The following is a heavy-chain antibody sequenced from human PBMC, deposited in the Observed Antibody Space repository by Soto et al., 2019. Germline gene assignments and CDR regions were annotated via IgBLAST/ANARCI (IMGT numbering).Heavy chain of an antibody. CDR1: GGTFSSYA. D-gene: IGHD3-22*01. Sequence: GASVKVSCKASGGTFSSYAISWVRQAPGQGREWMGGIIPIFGTANYAQEFQGRVTITADESTSTAYMELSSLRSEDTAVYYCARVAGYYYDSSGLARSFDYWGQGXLVTVSS. V-gene: IGHV1-69*13. J-gene: IGHJ4*02. CDR2: IIPIFGTA. CDR3: ARVAGYYYDSSGLARSFDY.